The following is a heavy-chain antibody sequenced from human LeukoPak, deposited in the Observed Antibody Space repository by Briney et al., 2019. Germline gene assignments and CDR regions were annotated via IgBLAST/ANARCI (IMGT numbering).Heavy chain of an antibody. Sequence: PGRSLRLSCAASGFTFSSYGMHWVRQAPGKGLEWVAVIWYDGSNKYYADSVKGRFTISRDNSKNTLYLQMNSLRAEDTALYYCATSKSGWYQIDYWGQGTLVTVSS. J-gene: IGHJ4*02. CDR2: IWYDGSNK. CDR3: ATSKSGWYQIDY. D-gene: IGHD6-19*01. CDR1: GFTFSSYG. V-gene: IGHV3-33*01.